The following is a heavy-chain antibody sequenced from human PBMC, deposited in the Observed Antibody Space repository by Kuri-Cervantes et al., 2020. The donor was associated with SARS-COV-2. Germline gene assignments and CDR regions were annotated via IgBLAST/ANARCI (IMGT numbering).Heavy chain of an antibody. CDR3: ARDSAGRPHDH. J-gene: IGHJ4*02. CDR2: ISSSSSYI. CDR1: GFDFDSYS. V-gene: IGHV3-21*01. D-gene: IGHD6-19*01. Sequence: GESLKISCSASGFDFDSYSMNWVRQAPGKGLEWVSSISSSSSYIYYADSVKGRFTISRDNAKNSLYLQLNSLRAEDTAIYYCARDSAGRPHDHWGQGTLVTVSS.